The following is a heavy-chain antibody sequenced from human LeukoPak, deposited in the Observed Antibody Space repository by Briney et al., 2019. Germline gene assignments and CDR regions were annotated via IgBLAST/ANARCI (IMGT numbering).Heavy chain of an antibody. CDR3: ARDRKVVAARYYVVGAFDI. Sequence: GGSLRLSCAASGFTFSSYWMSWVRQAPGKGLEWGAKKKQDGSEKYYVDSVKGRFTISRDNAKNSLYLQMNSLRAEDTAVYYCARDRKVVAARYYVVGAFDIWGQGTMVTVSS. D-gene: IGHD2-15*01. V-gene: IGHV3-7*01. CDR2: KKQDGSEK. J-gene: IGHJ3*02. CDR1: GFTFSSYW.